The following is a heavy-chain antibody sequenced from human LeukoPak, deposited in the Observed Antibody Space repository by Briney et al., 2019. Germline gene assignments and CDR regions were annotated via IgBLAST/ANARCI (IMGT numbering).Heavy chain of an antibody. V-gene: IGHV4-4*07. D-gene: IGHD3-9*01. CDR3: ARDLRYFDWLLSDAFDI. CDR1: GGSISSYY. Sequence: SETLSLXCTVSGGSISSYYWSWIRQPAGKGLEWIGRIYTSGSTNYNPSLKSRVTMSVDTSKNQLSLKLSSVTAADTAVYYCARDLRYFDWLLSDAFDIWGQGTMVTVSS. J-gene: IGHJ3*02. CDR2: IYTSGST.